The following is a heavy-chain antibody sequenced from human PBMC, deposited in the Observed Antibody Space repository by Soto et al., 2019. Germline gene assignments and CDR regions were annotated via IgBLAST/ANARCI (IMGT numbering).Heavy chain of an antibody. J-gene: IGHJ6*02. V-gene: IGHV3-23*01. CDR1: GFTFSSYA. D-gene: IGHD6-13*01. CDR2: ISGSGGST. Sequence: EVQLLESGGGLVQPGGSLRLSCAASGFTFSSYAMSWVRQAPGKGLEWVSAISGSGGSTYYADSVKGRFTISRDNSKNTLYLQMNSLRAEDTAVYYCACHIAVAGRGNYYYGMDVWGQGTTVTVSS. CDR3: ACHIAVAGRGNYYYGMDV.